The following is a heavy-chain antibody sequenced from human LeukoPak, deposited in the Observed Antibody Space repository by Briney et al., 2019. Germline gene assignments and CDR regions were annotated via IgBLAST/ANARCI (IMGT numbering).Heavy chain of an antibody. V-gene: IGHV1-69*06. J-gene: IGHJ4*02. D-gene: IGHD4-17*01. CDR3: ARGTSRRVTTVPTFFDY. CDR1: GGTFSGYA. Sequence: ATVKVSCTASGGTFSGYAISWVRQAPGQGLEWMGGIIPIFGTANYAQKFQGRVTITADKSTNTAYMELSSLRSEDTAVYYCARGTSRRVTTVPTFFDYWGQGTLVTVSS. CDR2: IIPIFGTA.